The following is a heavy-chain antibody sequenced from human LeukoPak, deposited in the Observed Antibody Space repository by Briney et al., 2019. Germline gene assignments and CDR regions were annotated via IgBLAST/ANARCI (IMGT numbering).Heavy chain of an antibody. V-gene: IGHV1-18*01. CDR2: ISAYNGNT. CDR3: ARDLTSDYGDSEPFDY. D-gene: IGHD4-17*01. J-gene: IGHJ4*02. CDR1: GYTFTSYG. Sequence: ASVKVSCKASGYTFTSYGISWVRQDPGQGLEWMGRISAYNGNTNYAQKLQGRVTMTTDTSTSTAYMELRSLRSDDTAVYYCARDLTSDYGDSEPFDYWGQGTLVTVSS.